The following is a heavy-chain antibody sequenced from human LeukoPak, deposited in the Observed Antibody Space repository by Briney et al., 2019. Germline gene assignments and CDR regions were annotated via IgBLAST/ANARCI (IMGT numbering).Heavy chain of an antibody. CDR2: IYTSGST. J-gene: IGHJ5*02. V-gene: IGHV4-61*02. Sequence: EPSQTLSLTCTVSGGSISSGSYYWSWIRQPAGKGLEWIGRIYTSGSTNYNPSLKSRVTISVDTSKNQFSLKLSSVTAADTAVYYCARDWNVVVPAAIGGWFDPWGQGTLVTVSS. CDR3: ARDWNVVVPAAIGGWFDP. D-gene: IGHD2-2*01. CDR1: GGSISSGSYY.